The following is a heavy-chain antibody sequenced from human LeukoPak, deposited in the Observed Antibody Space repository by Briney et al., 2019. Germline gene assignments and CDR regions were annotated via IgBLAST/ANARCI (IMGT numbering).Heavy chain of an antibody. J-gene: IGHJ4*02. CDR2: ISAYNGNT. V-gene: IGHV1-18*01. CDR3: AGHSSHSRFDY. CDR1: GYTFTSYA. Sequence: ASVKVSCKASGYTFTSYAFSWVRQAPGQGLEWMGWISAYNGNTDYAQKLQGRVTMTTDTSTSTAYMEVRSLRSDDTAVYYCAGHSSHSRFDYWGQGTLVTVSS. D-gene: IGHD3-22*01.